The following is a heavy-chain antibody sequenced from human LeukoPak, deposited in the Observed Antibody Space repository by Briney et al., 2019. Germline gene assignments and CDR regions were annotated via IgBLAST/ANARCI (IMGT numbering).Heavy chain of an antibody. CDR3: ARMRYYDSGGYPNFDY. CDR1: GFTVSSNY. Sequence: PGGSLRLSCAASGFTVSSNYMSWVRQAPGKGLEWVSVIYSGGNTYYAGSVEGRFTISRHNSKDTLYLQMNSLRAEDTAVYYCARMRYYDSGGYPNFDYWGQGTLVTVSS. J-gene: IGHJ4*02. D-gene: IGHD3-22*01. CDR2: IYSGGNT. V-gene: IGHV3-53*04.